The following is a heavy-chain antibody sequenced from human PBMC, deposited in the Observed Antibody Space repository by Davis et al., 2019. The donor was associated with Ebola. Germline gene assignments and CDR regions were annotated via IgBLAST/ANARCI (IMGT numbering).Heavy chain of an antibody. V-gene: IGHV3-11*05. CDR2: ISSSSSYT. Sequence: PGGSLRLSCAASGFTFSDYYMSWIRQAPGKGLEWVSYISSSSSYTNYADSVKGRFTISRDNAKNSLYLQMNSLRAEDTAVYYCARGVKGSSSSWYYYYGMDVWGQGTTVTVSS. CDR1: GFTFSDYY. CDR3: ARGVKGSSSSWYYYYGMDV. D-gene: IGHD6-6*01. J-gene: IGHJ6*02.